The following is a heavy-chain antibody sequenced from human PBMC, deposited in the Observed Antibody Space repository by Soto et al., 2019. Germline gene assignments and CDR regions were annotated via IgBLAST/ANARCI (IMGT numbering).Heavy chain of an antibody. CDR2: ISAYNGNT. V-gene: IGHV1-18*01. Sequence: ASVKVSCKASGYTFTSYGISWVRQAPVQGLEWMGWISAYNGNTNYAQKLQGRVTMTTDTSTSTAYMELRSLRSDDTAVYYCARLTGYSSSWYVGWFDPWGQGTLVTVSS. D-gene: IGHD6-13*01. J-gene: IGHJ5*02. CDR3: ARLTGYSSSWYVGWFDP. CDR1: GYTFTSYG.